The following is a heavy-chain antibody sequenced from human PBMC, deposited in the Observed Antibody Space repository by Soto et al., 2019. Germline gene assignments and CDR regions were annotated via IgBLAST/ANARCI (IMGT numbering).Heavy chain of an antibody. CDR3: ARRREHDFWSGYNWFDP. V-gene: IGHV3-21*01. J-gene: IGHJ5*02. CDR1: GFTFSSYS. Sequence: GGSLRLSCAASGFTFSSYSMNWVRQAPGKGLEWVSSISSSSSYIYYADSVKGRFTISRDNAKNSLYLQMNSLRAEDTAVYYCARRREHDFWSGYNWFDPWGQGTLVTVSS. CDR2: ISSSSSYI. D-gene: IGHD3-3*01.